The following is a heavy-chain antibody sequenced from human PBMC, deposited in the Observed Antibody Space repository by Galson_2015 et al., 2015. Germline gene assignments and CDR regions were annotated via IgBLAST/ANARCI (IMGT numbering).Heavy chain of an antibody. CDR2: ISSSSSTI. Sequence: SLRLSCAASGFTFSTYSMNWVRQAPGKGLEWLSYISSSSSTIYFAGSVKGRFTISRDNAENTLYLQMNGLRAEDTAVYYCARDRPGISPFDYWGEGTLVTVSS. J-gene: IGHJ4*02. V-gene: IGHV3-48*01. CDR1: GFTFSTYS. D-gene: IGHD2/OR15-2a*01. CDR3: ARDRPGISPFDY.